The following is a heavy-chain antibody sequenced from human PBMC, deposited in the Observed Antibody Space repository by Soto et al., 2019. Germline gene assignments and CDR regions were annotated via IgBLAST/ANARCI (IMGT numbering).Heavy chain of an antibody. Sequence: LGPACTPSGFTFSSYGMHWVRQAPSKGLEWVAVIWYDGNNKYYADSVKGRFTIARDNSKNTLYLQMNSLRAEDTAVYYCARDDYYDSSGYYLGLDYWGQGTLVTVSS. V-gene: IGHV3-33*01. CDR1: GFTFSSYG. CDR2: IWYDGNNK. CDR3: ARDDYYDSSGYYLGLDY. D-gene: IGHD3-22*01. J-gene: IGHJ4*02.